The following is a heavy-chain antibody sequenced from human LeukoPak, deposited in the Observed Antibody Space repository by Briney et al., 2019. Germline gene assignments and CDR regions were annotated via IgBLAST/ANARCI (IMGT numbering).Heavy chain of an antibody. CDR3: ANSAVARDDAFDI. CDR2: INHSGST. J-gene: IGHJ3*02. CDR1: GGSFSGYY. V-gene: IGHV4-34*01. Sequence: SETLSLTCAVYGGSFSGYYWSWIRQPPGKGLEWIGEINHSGSTNYNPSLKSRVTISVDTSKNQFSLKLSSVTAADTAVYYCANSAVARDDAFDIWGQGTMVTVSS. D-gene: IGHD6-19*01.